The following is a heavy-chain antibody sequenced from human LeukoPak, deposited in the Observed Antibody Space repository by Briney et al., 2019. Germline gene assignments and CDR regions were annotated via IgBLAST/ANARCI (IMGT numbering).Heavy chain of an antibody. CDR2: IYYSGST. J-gene: IGHJ3*02. CDR3: ARPSIAAADAFDI. V-gene: IGHV4-39*07. Sequence: WVRQPPGKGLEWIGSIYYSGSTYYNPSLKSRVTISVDTSKNQFSLKLSSVTAADTAVYYCARPSIAAADAFDIWGQGTMVTVSS. D-gene: IGHD6-13*01.